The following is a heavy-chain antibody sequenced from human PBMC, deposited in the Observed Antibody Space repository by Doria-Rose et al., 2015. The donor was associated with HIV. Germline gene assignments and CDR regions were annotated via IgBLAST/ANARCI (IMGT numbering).Heavy chain of an antibody. Sequence: QVTLKESGPVLVKPTETLTLTCTVSGVSLSSPGMGVSWIRQPTAKALEWLANIFSDDERSYKTSLKSRLTISRGTSKSQVVLTMTDMDPVDTATYYCARIKSSRWYHKYYFDFWGQGTLVIVSA. CDR3: ARIKSSRWYHKYYFDF. CDR1: GVSLSSPGMG. D-gene: IGHD6-13*01. V-gene: IGHV2-26*01. J-gene: IGHJ4*02. CDR2: IFSDDER.